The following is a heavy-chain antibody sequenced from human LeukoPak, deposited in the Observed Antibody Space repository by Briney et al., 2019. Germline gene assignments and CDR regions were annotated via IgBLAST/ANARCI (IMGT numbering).Heavy chain of an antibody. D-gene: IGHD3-10*01. V-gene: IGHV3-48*03. CDR2: ISSSGSTI. Sequence: GGSLRLSCAASGFTFSSYEMNWVRQAPGKGLEWVSYISSSGSTIYYADSVKGRFTISRDNAKNSLHLQMNSLRAEDAAVYYCVKPYYFSSGSLNWGQGTLVTVSS. CDR1: GFTFSSYE. CDR3: VKPYYFSSGSLN. J-gene: IGHJ4*02.